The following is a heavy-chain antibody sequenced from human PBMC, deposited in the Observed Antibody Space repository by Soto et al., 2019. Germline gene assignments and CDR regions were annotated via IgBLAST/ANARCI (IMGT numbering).Heavy chain of an antibody. CDR2: ITTSGGNT. J-gene: IGHJ6*03. D-gene: IGHD2-8*01. Sequence: EVQLLESGGGLVQPGGSLRLSCAASGFTFSTYAMSWVRQAPGKGLEWVSTITTSGGNTDYADSVQGRFTISRDNSKNTLYLQMTSLRAEEKAVYYCAGRYCTNGVCYTNYYYYIDVWGKGTTVTVSS. V-gene: IGHV3-23*01. CDR1: GFTFSTYA. CDR3: AGRYCTNGVCYTNYYYYIDV.